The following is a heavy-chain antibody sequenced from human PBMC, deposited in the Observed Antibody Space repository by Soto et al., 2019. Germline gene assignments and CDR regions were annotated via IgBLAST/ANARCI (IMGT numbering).Heavy chain of an antibody. V-gene: IGHV4-39*01. CDR3: ASPWFGELSVADY. D-gene: IGHD3-10*01. CDR2: IYYSGST. CDR1: GGSISSSSYY. J-gene: IGHJ4*02. Sequence: SETLSLTCTVSGGSISSSSYYWGWIRQPPGKGLEWIGSIYYSGSTYYNPSLKSRVTISVDTSKNQFSLKLSSVTAADTAVYYCASPWFGELSVADYWGQGTLVTVSS.